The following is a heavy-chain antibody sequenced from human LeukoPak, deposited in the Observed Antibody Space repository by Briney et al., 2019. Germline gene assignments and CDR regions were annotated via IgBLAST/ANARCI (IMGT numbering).Heavy chain of an antibody. Sequence: GGSLRLSCAASGFTFSSYAMSWVRQAPGKGLEWVSAISGSGGSTYYADSVKGRFTISRDNSKSTLYLQMNSLRAEDTAVYYRATPREGSYWSDAFDIWGQGTMVTVSS. V-gene: IGHV3-23*01. CDR2: ISGSGGST. CDR3: ATPREGSYWSDAFDI. J-gene: IGHJ3*02. CDR1: GFTFSSYA. D-gene: IGHD1-26*01.